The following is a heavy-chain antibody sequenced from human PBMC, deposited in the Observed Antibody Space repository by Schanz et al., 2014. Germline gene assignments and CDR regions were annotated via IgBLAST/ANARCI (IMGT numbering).Heavy chain of an antibody. J-gene: IGHJ5*02. D-gene: IGHD3-10*01. V-gene: IGHV3-15*04. Sequence: EVRLVESGGGLVEPGGSLRLSCSGSGFTFSEVYMSWVRQAPGKGLEWVGRIENNANGATTDYAAPVKGRFTVSRDDSRNTLYLQMSGLKTEDTAVYYCSTTPNFYASGTYSWFDPWGQGTRVTVSS. CDR2: IENNANGATT. CDR1: GFTFSEVY. CDR3: STTPNFYASGTYSWFDP.